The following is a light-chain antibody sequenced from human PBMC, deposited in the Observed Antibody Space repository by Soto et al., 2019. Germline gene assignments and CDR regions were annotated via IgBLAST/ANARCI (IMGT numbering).Light chain of an antibody. J-gene: IGKJ1*01. Sequence: DIVFTQSPSTLSLSPGQRATLSCRASQRISGYLAWYQQKPGQAPRLLIYDASNRATGIPVRFSGSGSGTDYTLTVSSIEPEHFAVYYCQQRSNFPWTFGQGTKVDIK. CDR1: QRISGY. CDR2: DAS. CDR3: QQRSNFPWT. V-gene: IGKV3-11*01.